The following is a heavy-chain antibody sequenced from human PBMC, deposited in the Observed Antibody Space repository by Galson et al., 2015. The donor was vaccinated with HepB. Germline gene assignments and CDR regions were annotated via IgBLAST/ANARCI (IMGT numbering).Heavy chain of an antibody. CDR1: GYSFTSNG. Sequence: SVKVXXKASGYSFTSNGISWVRQAPGXGLEWXGWISISSGNXNYAQRLQGRVTLTRDTSTNTAYMELRRLRSDDAAVYYCARDRLHSLDYWGQGTLVTVSS. J-gene: IGHJ4*02. V-gene: IGHV1-18*04. CDR2: ISISSGNX. CDR3: ARDRLHSLDY.